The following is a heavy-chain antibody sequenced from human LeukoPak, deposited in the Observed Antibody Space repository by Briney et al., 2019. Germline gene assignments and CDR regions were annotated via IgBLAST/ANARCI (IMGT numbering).Heavy chain of an antibody. Sequence: GGSLRLSCAASGFTFSTYAMSWVRQAAGKGLEWVSLISGSGGGTYYADSVKGRFTISRDNSKNTLYLQMNSLRAEDTAVYYCAKGADTAYPITGYWGQGTLVTVSS. V-gene: IGHV3-23*01. CDR1: GFTFSTYA. CDR2: ISGSGGGT. D-gene: IGHD5-18*01. J-gene: IGHJ4*02. CDR3: AKGADTAYPITGY.